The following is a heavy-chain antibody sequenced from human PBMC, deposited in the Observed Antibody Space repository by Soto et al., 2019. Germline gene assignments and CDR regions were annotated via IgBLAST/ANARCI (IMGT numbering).Heavy chain of an antibody. CDR3: ARAAVVAVDGKSHNWFDP. D-gene: IGHD2-15*01. CDR2: ISSGSGYT. Sequence: PGGSLRLSCTASGFTFSDYYMSWIRRAPGKGLEWVSYISSGSGYTDYADSVKGRFTISRDNAKNSLYLQMNSLGADDTGIYFCARAAVVAVDGKSHNWFDPWGQGTLVTVSS. CDR1: GFTFSDYY. J-gene: IGHJ5*02. V-gene: IGHV3-11*06.